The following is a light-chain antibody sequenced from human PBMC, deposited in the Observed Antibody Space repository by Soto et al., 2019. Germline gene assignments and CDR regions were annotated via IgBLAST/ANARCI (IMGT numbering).Light chain of an antibody. CDR2: AAS. CDR1: QGISTY. CDR3: QNYNGAPWT. Sequence: DIQMTQSPSSLSASLGDRVTITCRASQGISTYLAWYQQKPGPVPKLLIFAASTLQSGVPSRFSGSGSGTDFTLTISSLQPEDVATYYCQNYNGAPWTFGQGTKVEIK. J-gene: IGKJ1*01. V-gene: IGKV1-27*01.